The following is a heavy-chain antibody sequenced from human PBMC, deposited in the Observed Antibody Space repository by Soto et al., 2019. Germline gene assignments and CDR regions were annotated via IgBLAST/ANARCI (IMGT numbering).Heavy chain of an antibody. J-gene: IGHJ4*02. V-gene: IGHV3-11*06. CDR1: GFTFNEYY. CDR3: ARSGDNYNLLDY. D-gene: IGHD1-1*01. Sequence: GGSLRLSCAASGFTFNEYYMSWIRQAPGKGLEWISYSSNSGTFARYADSVKGRFSISRDNAKNTLYLQINSLRGDDTAIYYCARSGDNYNLLDYWGQGTPVTVSS. CDR2: SSNSGTFA.